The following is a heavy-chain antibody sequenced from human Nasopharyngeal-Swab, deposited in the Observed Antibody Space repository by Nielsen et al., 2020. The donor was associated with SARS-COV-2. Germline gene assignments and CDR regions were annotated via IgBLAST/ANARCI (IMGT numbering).Heavy chain of an antibody. V-gene: IGHV3-21*06. D-gene: IGHD6-13*01. Sequence: GESLKISCAASGFTFSSFTMDWLRQAPGTGLEWGASISPSSSYIYYTDSVKGRFTISRDNAKNSLYLQMNSLRADDTALYYCARDWPAAGNEFDSWGQGAQVSVSS. CDR1: GFTFSSFT. CDR3: ARDWPAAGNEFDS. CDR2: ISPSSSYI. J-gene: IGHJ4*02.